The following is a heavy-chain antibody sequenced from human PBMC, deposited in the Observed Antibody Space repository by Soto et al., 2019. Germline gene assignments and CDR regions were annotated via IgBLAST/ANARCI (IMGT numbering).Heavy chain of an antibody. CDR2: ISDSGEST. CDR3: AKGRYDNSGYYYDY. J-gene: IGHJ4*02. CDR1: GFTFSSYA. Sequence: GGSLRLSCTASGFTFSSYAMTWVRQAPGKGLEWVSSISDSGESTYYADSVKGRFTISRDNSRNMLYMQMNSLRAEDTAVYYCAKGRYDNSGYYYDYWGQGTLVTVSS. V-gene: IGHV3-23*01. D-gene: IGHD3-22*01.